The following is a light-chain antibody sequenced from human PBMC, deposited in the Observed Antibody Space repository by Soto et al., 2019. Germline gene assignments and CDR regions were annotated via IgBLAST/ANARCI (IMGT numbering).Light chain of an antibody. J-gene: IGLJ3*02. CDR3: GTWDSSLSLWV. Sequence: QSVLTQPPSVSAAPGQKVTISCSGSSSNIGNNYVSWYQQLPGTARQVLIYDNNKRPSGIPDRFSGSKSGTSATLGITGLQIGDEADYYCGTWDSSLSLWVFGGGSKLTVL. CDR1: SSNIGNNY. V-gene: IGLV1-51*01. CDR2: DNN.